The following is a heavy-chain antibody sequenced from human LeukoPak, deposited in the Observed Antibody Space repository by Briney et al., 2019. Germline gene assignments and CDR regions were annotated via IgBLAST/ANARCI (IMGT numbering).Heavy chain of an antibody. CDR3: ARGGGRDGYNYGYYYYMDV. D-gene: IGHD5-24*01. V-gene: IGHV3-48*04. J-gene: IGHJ6*03. CDR1: GFTFSSYS. Sequence: GGSLRLSCAASGFTFSSYSMNWVRQAPGKGLEWVSYISSSSSTIYYADSVKGRFTISRDNAKNSLYLQMNSLRAEDTAVYYCARGGGRDGYNYGYYYYMDVWGKGTTVTVSS. CDR2: ISSSSSTI.